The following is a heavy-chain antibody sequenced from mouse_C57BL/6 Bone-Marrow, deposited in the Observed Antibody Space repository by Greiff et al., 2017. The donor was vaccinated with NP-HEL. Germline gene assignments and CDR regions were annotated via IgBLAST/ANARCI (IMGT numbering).Heavy chain of an antibody. CDR2: INPNNGGT. Sequence: VQLQQSGPELVKPGASVKISCKASGYTFTDYYMNWVKQSHGKSLEWIGDINPNNGGTSYNQKFKGKATLTVDKSSSTAYMELRSLTSEDSAVYYCALSLYWYFDVWGTGTTVTVSS. J-gene: IGHJ1*03. V-gene: IGHV1-26*01. CDR1: GYTFTDYY. D-gene: IGHD6-1*01. CDR3: ALSLYWYFDV.